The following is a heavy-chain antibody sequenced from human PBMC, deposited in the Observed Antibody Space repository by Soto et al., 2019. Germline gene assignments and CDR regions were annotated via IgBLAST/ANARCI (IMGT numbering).Heavy chain of an antibody. D-gene: IGHD3-3*01. V-gene: IGHV3-23*01. CDR2: ISGSGGST. J-gene: IGHJ6*02. CDR3: AKDIVTYYDFWSGFATSSVYYYYGMDV. CDR1: GFTFSSYA. Sequence: GGSLSLSCAASGFTFSSYAMSWVRQAPGKGLEWVSAISGSGGSTYYADSVKGRFTISRDNSKNTLYPQMNSLRAEDTAVYYCAKDIVTYYDFWSGFATSSVYYYYGMDVWGQGTTVTVSS.